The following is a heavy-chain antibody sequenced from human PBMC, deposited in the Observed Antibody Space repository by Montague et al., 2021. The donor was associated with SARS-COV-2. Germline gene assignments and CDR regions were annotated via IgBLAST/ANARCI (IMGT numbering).Heavy chain of an antibody. D-gene: IGHD2-8*01. CDR3: ARGEGVMVYVYGMDV. CDR2: ICYSGST. Sequence: TLSLTCTVSGGSISSGGYYWSWIRQHPGKGLEWIGYICYSGSTNYNPSLKSRLTISVDTSKNQFSLKLSSVTAADTAVYYCARGEGVMVYVYGMDVWGQGTTVTVSS. V-gene: IGHV4-31*03. CDR1: GGSISSGGYY. J-gene: IGHJ6*02.